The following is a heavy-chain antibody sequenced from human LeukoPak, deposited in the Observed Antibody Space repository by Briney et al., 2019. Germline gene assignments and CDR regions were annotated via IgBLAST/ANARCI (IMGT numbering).Heavy chain of an antibody. Sequence: ASVKVSCKASGYTFSSYGITWVRQAPGQGLEWMGWISAYSGYTNYAQKLQGRVTMTTDTSTSTAYMELRSLRSDDTAVYYCARVSHYYGSEIEYWGQGTLVTVSS. CDR2: ISAYSGYT. V-gene: IGHV1-18*01. CDR3: ARVSHYYGSEIEY. CDR1: GYTFSSYG. D-gene: IGHD3-10*01. J-gene: IGHJ4*02.